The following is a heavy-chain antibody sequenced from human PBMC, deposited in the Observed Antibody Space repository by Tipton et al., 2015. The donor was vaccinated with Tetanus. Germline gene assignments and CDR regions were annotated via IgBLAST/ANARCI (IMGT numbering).Heavy chain of an antibody. V-gene: IGHV4-39*01. CDR1: RGFVSSTSSY. CDR2: IYYSGST. J-gene: IGHJ5*02. Sequence: TLSLTCTVSRGFVSSTSSYWGWIRQPPGKGLEWIGSIYYSGSTHYNPSFKSRVTISVDTSKNQFSLNLSPVTAADTAVYYCARAGQRSTSWHYWFDPWGQGTLVTVSS. CDR3: ARAGQRSTSWHYWFDP. D-gene: IGHD2-2*01.